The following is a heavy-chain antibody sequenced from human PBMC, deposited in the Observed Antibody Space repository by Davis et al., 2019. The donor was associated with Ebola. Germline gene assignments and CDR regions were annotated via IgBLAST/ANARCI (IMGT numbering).Heavy chain of an antibody. V-gene: IGHV4-59*08. J-gene: IGHJ4*02. CDR3: ARHESGHSGSFDS. CDR1: GSSISSYS. D-gene: IGHD5-12*01. CDR2: VSDTWST. Sequence: MPGGSLRLSCTVSGSSISSYSWSWIRQSPGKGLEWIGYVSDTWSTEFNPSLMSRVSILVDTSKNQFSLDLNSVTAADTAVYYCARHESGHSGSFDSWGQGTLVTVSS.